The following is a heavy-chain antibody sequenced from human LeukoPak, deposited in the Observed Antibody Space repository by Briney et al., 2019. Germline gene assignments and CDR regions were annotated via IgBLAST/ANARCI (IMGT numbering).Heavy chain of an antibody. V-gene: IGHV1-69*04. J-gene: IGHJ4*02. CDR1: GSTFSSYA. CDR3: ARGGPRDAFDY. Sequence: SVNVSCKASGSTFSSYAISWVRQAPGQGLEWMGRIIPILGIANYAQKFQGRVTITADKSTSTAYMELSSLRSEDTAVYYCARGGPRDAFDYWGQGTLVTVSS. CDR2: IIPILGIA.